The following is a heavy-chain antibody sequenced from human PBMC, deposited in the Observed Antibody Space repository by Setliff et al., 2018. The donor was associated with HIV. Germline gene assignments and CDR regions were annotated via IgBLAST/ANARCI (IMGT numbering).Heavy chain of an antibody. Sequence: ETLSLTCTVSGGSISSSSYYWSWIRQPPGKGLEWIGEINHSGSTNYNPSLKSRVTISVDTSKNQFSLKLSSVTAADTAVYYCARRDDWLLYFDYWGQGTLVTVSS. CDR3: ARRDDWLLYFDY. D-gene: IGHD3-9*01. V-gene: IGHV4-39*07. CDR2: INHSGST. J-gene: IGHJ4*02. CDR1: GGSISSSSYY.